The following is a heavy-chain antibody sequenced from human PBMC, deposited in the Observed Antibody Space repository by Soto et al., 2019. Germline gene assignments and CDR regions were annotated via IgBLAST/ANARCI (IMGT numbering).Heavy chain of an antibody. Sequence: ASVKVSCKASGYTFTSYAMHWVRQAPGQRLEWMGWINAGNGNTKYSQKFQGRVTISRDNSKNTLYLQMSSLRAEDTAVYYCVKGSLYYYGSGSYPERYWGQGTLVTVSS. V-gene: IGHV1-3*01. CDR1: GYTFTSYA. CDR2: INAGNGNT. J-gene: IGHJ4*02. D-gene: IGHD3-10*01. CDR3: VKGSLYYYGSGSYPERY.